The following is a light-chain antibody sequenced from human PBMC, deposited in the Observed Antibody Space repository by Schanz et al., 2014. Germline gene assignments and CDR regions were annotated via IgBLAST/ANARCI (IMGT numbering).Light chain of an antibody. J-gene: IGLJ2*01. V-gene: IGLV1-44*01. Sequence: QSVLTQPPSASGTSGQRVSISCSGSSSNIGSNTVSWYQQLPGRAPKLLIYSNNNRPSGVPDRFSGSKSGTSASLAISGLQSEDEAAFYCAAWDDSLRIFGGGTKLTVL. CDR2: SNN. CDR1: SSNIGSNT. CDR3: AAWDDSLRI.